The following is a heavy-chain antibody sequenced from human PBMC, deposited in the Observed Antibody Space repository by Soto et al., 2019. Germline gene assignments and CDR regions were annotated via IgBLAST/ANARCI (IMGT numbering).Heavy chain of an antibody. Sequence: QITLKESGPALVKPTQTLTLTCTFSGFSLSTSGEAVGWIRQPPGEALEWLALIYWDDDNRYNPTLKTRLTNTKDTSKNQVVLTLTNMDPFDTATYYCAHYVSASPAGWFDPGGQGILVTVSS. V-gene: IGHV2-5*02. CDR3: AHYVSASPAGWFDP. CDR2: IYWDDDN. D-gene: IGHD3-10*01. J-gene: IGHJ5*02. CDR1: GFSLSTSGEA.